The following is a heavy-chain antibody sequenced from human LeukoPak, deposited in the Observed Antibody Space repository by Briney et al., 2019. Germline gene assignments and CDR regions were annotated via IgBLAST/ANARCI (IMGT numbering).Heavy chain of an antibody. D-gene: IGHD3-3*01. Sequence: PGGSLRLSCAASGFSFVSYAMSWVRQIPGKGLEWVTGISGSGGTTYYADSVKGRFTISRDNSKNTLSLQMRSLRAEDTAVYYCAKDLKRCLEWLYDAFDIWGQGTMVTVSS. V-gene: IGHV3-23*01. J-gene: IGHJ3*02. CDR3: AKDLKRCLEWLYDAFDI. CDR2: ISGSGGTT. CDR1: GFSFVSYA.